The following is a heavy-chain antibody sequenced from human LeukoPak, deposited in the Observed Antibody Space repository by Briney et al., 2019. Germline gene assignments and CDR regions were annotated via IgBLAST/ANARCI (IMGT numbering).Heavy chain of an antibody. CDR1: GGSVSTSDYY. V-gene: IGHV4-39*07. CDR2: VFYTGKT. Sequence: SPSETLSLTCTVSGGSVSTSDYYWGWIRQSPVKGLEWIGDVFYTGKTNYNPSLRGRATISIDPSKNQFSLKLTYVTAADSAVYYCARVFDSWGQGTLVTVSS. J-gene: IGHJ4*02. CDR3: ARVFDS.